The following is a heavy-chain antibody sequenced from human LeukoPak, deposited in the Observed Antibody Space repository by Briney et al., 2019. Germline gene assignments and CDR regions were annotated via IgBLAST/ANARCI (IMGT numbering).Heavy chain of an antibody. J-gene: IGHJ4*02. Sequence: SETLSLTCSVSGMSITSRHYWGWIRQPPGKGLEWIGSTSHSDSPYYNPSLKSRVILSLDKSANQFSLNLSSVTAADTAVYYCARFSPRAMGNYLDFWGQGTLVTVSS. CDR3: ARFSPRAMGNYLDF. V-gene: IGHV4-38-2*02. CDR1: GMSITSRHY. D-gene: IGHD7-27*01. CDR2: TSHSDSP.